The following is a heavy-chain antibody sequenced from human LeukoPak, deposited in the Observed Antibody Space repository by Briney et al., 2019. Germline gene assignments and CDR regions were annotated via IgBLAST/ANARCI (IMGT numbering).Heavy chain of an antibody. J-gene: IGHJ6*03. Sequence: GASVKVSCKASGYGFTSYYMNWVRRAPGQGLEWMGGIIPIFGTANYAQKFQGRVTITADESTSTAYMELSSLRSEDTAVYYCAVAPAAYYYYYYMDVWGKGTTVTVSS. V-gene: IGHV1-69*13. CDR1: GYGFTSYY. CDR3: AVAPAAYYYYYYMDV. CDR2: IIPIFGTA. D-gene: IGHD2-2*01.